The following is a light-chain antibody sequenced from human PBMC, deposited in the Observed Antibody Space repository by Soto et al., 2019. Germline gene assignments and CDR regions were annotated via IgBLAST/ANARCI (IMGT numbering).Light chain of an antibody. Sequence: EIVMTQSPATLSVSPGERATLSCRASQSVSSNLAWYQQKPGQAPRLLIYGASTRATGIPARFSGSGSGTEVTLTVSSLSSEDFAVYYGHESNNWPMYTFGQGTKLEIK. CDR1: QSVSSN. J-gene: IGKJ2*01. CDR3: HESNNWPMYT. V-gene: IGKV3-15*01. CDR2: GAS.